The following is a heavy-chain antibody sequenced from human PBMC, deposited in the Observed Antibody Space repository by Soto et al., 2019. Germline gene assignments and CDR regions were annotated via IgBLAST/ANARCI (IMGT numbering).Heavy chain of an antibody. D-gene: IGHD3-3*01. Sequence: QVQLQESGPGLVKPSQTLSLTCTVSGGSISSGDYYWSWIRQPPGKGLEWLGYIYYSGSTYYNPSLKSRVTISVDTSKNQFSLKLSSVTAADTAVYYWARGGTYYDFWSGYSIDYWCQGTLVTVSS. J-gene: IGHJ4*02. CDR2: IYYSGST. CDR1: GGSISSGDYY. CDR3: ARGGTYYDFWSGYSIDY. V-gene: IGHV4-30-4*01.